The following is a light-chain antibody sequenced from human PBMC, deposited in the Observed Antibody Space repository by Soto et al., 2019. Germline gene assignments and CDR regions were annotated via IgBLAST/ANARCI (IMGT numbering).Light chain of an antibody. CDR3: QQRSKRIT. CDR1: QSVSSY. Sequence: EIVLTQSPATLSLSPGERATLSCRASQSVSSYSAWYQQKPGQAPRLLIYDASNRATGIPARFSGSGSGTDFTLTISILAQEDLGDYCWQQRSKRITFGEGTRLDIK. J-gene: IGKJ5*01. CDR2: DAS. V-gene: IGKV3-11*01.